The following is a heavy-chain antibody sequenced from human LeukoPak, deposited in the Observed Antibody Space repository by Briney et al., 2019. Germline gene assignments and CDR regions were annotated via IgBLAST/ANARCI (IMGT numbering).Heavy chain of an antibody. V-gene: IGHV4-39*01. CDR1: GGSISSSSYY. Sequence: SETLSLTCTVSGGSISSSSYYWGWIRQPPGKGLEWIGSIYYSGSTYYNPSLKSRVTISVDTSKNQFSLKLSSVTAADTAVYYCARHSSTIFGVVIGWGQGTLVTVSS. J-gene: IGHJ4*02. CDR2: IYYSGST. D-gene: IGHD3-3*01. CDR3: ARHSSTIFGVVIG.